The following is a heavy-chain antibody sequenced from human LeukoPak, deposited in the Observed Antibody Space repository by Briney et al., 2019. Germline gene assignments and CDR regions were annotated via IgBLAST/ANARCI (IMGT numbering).Heavy chain of an antibody. Sequence: PGGSLRLSCAASGFTFDDYAMHWVRQAPGKGLEWVSLISGDGGSTYYADSVKGRFTISRDNSKNSLYLQMNGLRTEDTAMHYCAKESGKFDYWGQGTLVAVSS. CDR3: AKESGKFDY. CDR2: ISGDGGST. CDR1: GFTFDDYA. V-gene: IGHV3-43*02. J-gene: IGHJ4*02.